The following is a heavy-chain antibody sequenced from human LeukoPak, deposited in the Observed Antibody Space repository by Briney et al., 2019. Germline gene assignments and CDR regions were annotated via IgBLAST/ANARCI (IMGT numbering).Heavy chain of an antibody. CDR3: AKEMDSGSYSYYYYYGMDV. J-gene: IGHJ6*02. D-gene: IGHD1-26*01. CDR1: GFTFDDYA. Sequence: LAGRSLRLSCAASGFTFDDYAMHWVRQAPGKGLEWVSGISWNSGSIGYADSVKGRFTISRDNAKNSPYLQMNSLRAEDTALYYCAKEMDSGSYSYYYYYGMDVWGQGTTVTVSS. CDR2: ISWNSGSI. V-gene: IGHV3-9*01.